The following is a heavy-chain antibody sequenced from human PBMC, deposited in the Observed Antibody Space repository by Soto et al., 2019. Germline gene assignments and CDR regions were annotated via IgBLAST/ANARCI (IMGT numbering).Heavy chain of an antibody. CDR3: ARDRLRGYDSSGFYS. D-gene: IGHD3-22*01. CDR1: GYTFTSYH. CDR2: ISAYNGNR. J-gene: IGHJ4*02. Sequence: ASVKVSCKASGYTFTSYHITWVRQAPGQGLEWMGWISAYNGNRNFAQKFEDRVTMTTATSTNTVFLELRSLKSDDTAIYYCARDRLRGYDSSGFYSWGQGTMVTVSS. V-gene: IGHV1-18*01.